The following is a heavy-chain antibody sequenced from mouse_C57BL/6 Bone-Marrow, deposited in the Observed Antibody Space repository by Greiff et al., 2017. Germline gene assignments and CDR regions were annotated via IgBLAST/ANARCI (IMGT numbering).Heavy chain of an antibody. J-gene: IGHJ3*01. Sequence: EVMLVESGGDLVKPGGSLKLSCAASGFTFSSYGMSWVRQTPDKRLEWVATISSGGSYTYYPDSVKGRFTITRDNAKSTLYLQMSSLKSEDTAMYYCARDGGCLHPFAYWGQGTLVTVSA. CDR1: GFTFSSYG. D-gene: IGHD3-3*01. CDR2: ISSGGSYT. V-gene: IGHV5-6*01. CDR3: ARDGGCLHPFAY.